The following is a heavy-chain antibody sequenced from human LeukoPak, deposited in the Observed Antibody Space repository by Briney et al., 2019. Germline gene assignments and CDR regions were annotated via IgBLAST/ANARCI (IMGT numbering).Heavy chain of an antibody. D-gene: IGHD6-13*01. CDR3: AGGSSSSWYYFDY. CDR1: GFPVSSNY. J-gene: IGHJ4*02. CDR2: IYSGGST. Sequence: GGSLRLSCAASGFPVSSNYMSWVRQAPGKGLEWVSVIYSGGSTYYADSVKGRFTISRHNSKNTLYLQMISLRAEDTAVYYCAGGSSSSWYYFDYWGQGTLVTVSS. V-gene: IGHV3-53*04.